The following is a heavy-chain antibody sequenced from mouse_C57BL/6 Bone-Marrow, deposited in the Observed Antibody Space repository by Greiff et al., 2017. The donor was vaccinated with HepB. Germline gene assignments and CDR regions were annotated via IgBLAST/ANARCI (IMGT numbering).Heavy chain of an antibody. V-gene: IGHV1-20*01. D-gene: IGHD2-14*01. Sequence: VQLQQSGAELARPGASVKLSCKASGYSFTGYFMNWVMQSHGKSLEWIGRINPYNGDTFYNQKFKGKATLTVDKSSSTAHMELRSLTSEDSAVYYCARGGTPLYWYFDVWGTGTTVTVSS. CDR1: GYSFTGYF. J-gene: IGHJ1*03. CDR3: ARGGTPLYWYFDV. CDR2: INPYNGDT.